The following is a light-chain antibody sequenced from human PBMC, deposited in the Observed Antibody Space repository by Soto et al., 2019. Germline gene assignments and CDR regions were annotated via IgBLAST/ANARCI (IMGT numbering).Light chain of an antibody. J-gene: IGKJ5*01. V-gene: IGKV1-39*01. CDR1: RSISTY. CDR2: DAS. Sequence: DIQLTQSPSSLSASVGDRVTITCRASRSISTYLNWFQQRPGKAPKVLIYDASSLQSGVPSRFSGSGSGTDFTLTISSLQPEDFATYYCQQRYSTPLTFGQGTRLEIK. CDR3: QQRYSTPLT.